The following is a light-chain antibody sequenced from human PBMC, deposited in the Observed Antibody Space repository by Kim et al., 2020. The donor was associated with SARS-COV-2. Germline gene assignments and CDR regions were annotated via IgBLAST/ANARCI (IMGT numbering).Light chain of an antibody. V-gene: IGKV3-11*01. CDR1: QSVSSN. CDR3: QQRSDWPIT. J-gene: IGKJ5*01. Sequence: SPGERAPLSCRASQSVSSNLAWYQQKPGQAPRLLIYDASKRATGIPARFSGSGSGTDFSLTITSLEFEDSAVYYCQQRSDWPITFGQGTRLEIK. CDR2: DAS.